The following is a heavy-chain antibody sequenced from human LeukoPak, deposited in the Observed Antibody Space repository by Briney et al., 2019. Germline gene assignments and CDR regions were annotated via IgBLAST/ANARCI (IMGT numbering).Heavy chain of an antibody. Sequence: ASVKVSCKASGYTFTPYYMHWVRQAPGQGLEWMAWINPDSGGTNYAQKFQGRVTMTRDTSISTAYMELSRLRSGDTAVYFCASTGVTGTDDAFDIWGQGTMVTVSS. CDR2: INPDSGGT. CDR1: GYTFTPYY. D-gene: IGHD1-7*01. J-gene: IGHJ3*02. CDR3: ASTGVTGTDDAFDI. V-gene: IGHV1-2*02.